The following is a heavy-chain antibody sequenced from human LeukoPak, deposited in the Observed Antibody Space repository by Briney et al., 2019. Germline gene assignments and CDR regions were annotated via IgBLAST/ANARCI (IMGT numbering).Heavy chain of an antibody. V-gene: IGHV3-74*01. CDR1: GSTFSSYW. D-gene: IGHD3-10*01. CDR3: AREMVRGPGDY. CDR2: INSDGSST. Sequence: GGSLRLSCAASGSTFSSYWMHWVRQAPGKGLVWVSRINSDGSSTSYADSVKGRFTISRDNAKNTLYPQMNSLRAEDTAVYYCAREMVRGPGDYWGQGTLVTVSS. J-gene: IGHJ4*02.